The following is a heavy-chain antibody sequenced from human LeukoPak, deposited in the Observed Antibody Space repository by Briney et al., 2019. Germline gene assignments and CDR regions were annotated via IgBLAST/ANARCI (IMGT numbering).Heavy chain of an antibody. CDR2: ISWNSGSI. J-gene: IGHJ4*02. CDR3: AKDDSMTLDHFDY. V-gene: IGHV3-9*01. Sequence: GRSLRLSCAASGFTFDDYAMHWVRQAPGKGLEWVSGISWNSGSIGYADSVKGRFTTSRDSSKNTLSLQMNSLTTEDTAVYYCAKDDSMTLDHFDYWGQGALVTVSS. D-gene: IGHD4-11*01. CDR1: GFTFDDYA.